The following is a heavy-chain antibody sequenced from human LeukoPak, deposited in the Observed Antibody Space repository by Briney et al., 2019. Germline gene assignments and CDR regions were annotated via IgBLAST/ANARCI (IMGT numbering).Heavy chain of an antibody. CDR3: AKEAGWEPRTYFDY. V-gene: IGHV3-30-3*02. J-gene: IGHJ4*02. CDR1: GFTFGSYA. Sequence: GGSLRLSCAASGFTFGSYAMHWVRQAPGKGLEWVAVISYDGSNKYYADSVKGRFTISRDNSKNTLYLQMNSLRAEDTAVYYCAKEAGWEPRTYFDYWGQGTLVTVSS. D-gene: IGHD1-26*01. CDR2: ISYDGSNK.